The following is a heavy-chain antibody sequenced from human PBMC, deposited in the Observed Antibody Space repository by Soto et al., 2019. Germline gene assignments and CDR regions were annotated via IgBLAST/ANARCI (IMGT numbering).Heavy chain of an antibody. D-gene: IGHD3-3*01. V-gene: IGHV1-18*01. CDR2: ISAYNGNT. CDR1: GYTFTSYG. J-gene: IGHJ5*02. CDR3: AREILRFLEWFPRGNWFDP. Sequence: ASVKVSCKASGYTFTSYGISWVRPAPGQGLEWMGWISAYNGNTNYAQKLQGRVTMTTDTSTSTAYMELRSLRSDDTAVYYCAREILRFLEWFPRGNWFDPWGQGTLVTVSS.